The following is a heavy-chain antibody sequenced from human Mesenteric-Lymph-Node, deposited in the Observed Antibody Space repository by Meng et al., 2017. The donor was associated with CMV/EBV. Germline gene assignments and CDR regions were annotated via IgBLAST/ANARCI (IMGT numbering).Heavy chain of an antibody. CDR2: IHDSGST. D-gene: IGHD5-24*01. V-gene: IGHV4-61*01. CDR3: ARGVFERWLQPVDH. J-gene: IGHJ4*02. Sequence: SETLSLTCSVSGVSVTSGTFYWSWIRQPPGKGLEWVGYIHDSGSTSSNPSLRSRLSMSVDTSKNQFSLKLNSVTAADTAVYFCARGVFERWLQPVDHWGQGTLVTVSS. CDR1: GVSVTSGTFY.